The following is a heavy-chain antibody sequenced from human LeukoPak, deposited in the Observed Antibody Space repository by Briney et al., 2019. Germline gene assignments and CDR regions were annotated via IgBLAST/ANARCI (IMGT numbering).Heavy chain of an antibody. Sequence: GRSLRLSCAASGFTFSSHAMSWVRHAPGKGLEWVSAISGSGGSTYYADSVKGRFTISRDNSKNTLYLQMNSLRAEDTAVYYCAKDEMDYYGSGSNFDYWGQGTLVTVSS. CDR2: ISGSGGST. D-gene: IGHD3-10*01. CDR3: AKDEMDYYGSGSNFDY. J-gene: IGHJ4*02. CDR1: GFTFSSHA. V-gene: IGHV3-23*01.